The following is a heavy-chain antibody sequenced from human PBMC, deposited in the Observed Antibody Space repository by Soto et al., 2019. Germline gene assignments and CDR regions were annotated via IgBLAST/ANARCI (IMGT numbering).Heavy chain of an antibody. CDR1: GGSISSGGYY. CDR3: ARTYDSSGYYYYFDY. D-gene: IGHD3-22*01. Sequence: QVQLQESGPGLVKPSQTLSLTCTVSGGSISSGGYYWSWIRQHPGKGLEWIGYIYYSGSTYYNPSLRSRFTISVDPSKNQFSLKLSSVTAAGTAVYYCARTYDSSGYYYYFDYGGQGTLVTVSS. CDR2: IYYSGST. J-gene: IGHJ4*02. V-gene: IGHV4-31*03.